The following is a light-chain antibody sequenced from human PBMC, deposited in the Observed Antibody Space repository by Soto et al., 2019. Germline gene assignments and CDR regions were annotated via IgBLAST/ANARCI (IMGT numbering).Light chain of an antibody. CDR3: SSYTRSSTYV. V-gene: IGLV2-14*03. CDR1: SSDVGGYNY. Sequence: QSALTQPASVSGSPGQSITISCTGTSSDVGGYNYVSWYQHHPGRAPKLIIYDVTNRPSGVSRRFSGSKSGNTASLTISGLQAEDEADFYCSSYTRSSTYVFGTGTKVTVL. J-gene: IGLJ1*01. CDR2: DVT.